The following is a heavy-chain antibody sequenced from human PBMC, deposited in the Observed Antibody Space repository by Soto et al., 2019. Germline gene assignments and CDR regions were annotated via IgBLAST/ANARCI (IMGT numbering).Heavy chain of an antibody. CDR3: ARDPSHYYDSSYYYGMDV. CDR2: IYYSGST. D-gene: IGHD3-22*01. V-gene: IGHV4-31*03. Sequence: PSETLSLTCTVSGGSISSGGYYWSWIRQHPGKGLEWIGYIYYSGSTYYNPSLKSRVTISVDTSKNQFSLKLSSVTAADTAVYYCARDPSHYYDSSYYYGMDVWGQGTTVTVSS. J-gene: IGHJ6*02. CDR1: GGSISSGGYY.